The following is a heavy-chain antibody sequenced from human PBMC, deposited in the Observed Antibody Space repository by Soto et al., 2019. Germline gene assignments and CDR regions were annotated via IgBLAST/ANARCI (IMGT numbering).Heavy chain of an antibody. CDR3: ARWPNYYDSSTYYRQEYFDY. CDR2: IKQDGSEI. CDR1: GVSFSSYG. Sequence: EVQLVESGGGLVKPGGSLRLSCAASGVSFSSYGMSWVRQAPGQGLEWVANIKQDGSEIYYVESVKGRFTISRDNAKNSLYLQMNSLRTEDTAVYYCARWPNYYDSSTYYRQEYFDYWGQGTLVPVSS. J-gene: IGHJ4*02. D-gene: IGHD3-22*01. V-gene: IGHV3-7*01.